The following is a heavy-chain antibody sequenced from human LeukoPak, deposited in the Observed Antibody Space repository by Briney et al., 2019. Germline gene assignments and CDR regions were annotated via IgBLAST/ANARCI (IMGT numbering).Heavy chain of an antibody. V-gene: IGHV4-59*01. J-gene: IGHJ4*02. CDR2: IYYSGST. CDR3: ARVLYDYDSSGYYYYFDY. D-gene: IGHD3-22*01. CDR1: GGSISSYY. Sequence: SETLSLTCTVSGGSISSYYWSWIRQPPGKGLEWIGYIYYSGSTNYNPSLKSRVTISVDTPKNQFSLKLSSVTAADTAVYYCARVLYDYDSSGYYYYFDYWGQGTLVTVSS.